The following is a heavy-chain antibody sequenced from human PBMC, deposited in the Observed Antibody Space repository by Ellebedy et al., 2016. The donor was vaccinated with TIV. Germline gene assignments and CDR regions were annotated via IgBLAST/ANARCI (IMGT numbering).Heavy chain of an antibody. CDR1: GGSISSSSYY. V-gene: IGHV4-39*01. D-gene: IGHD3-10*01. J-gene: IGHJ6*02. CDR2: IYYSGST. Sequence: MPSETLSLTCTLPGGSISSSSYYWGWIRQPQGKGLVWIGSIYYSGSTYYNPPLKRRVTISVDTSKNQFSLKLSSVTAADTAVYYCATEESGLRYYYYGMDVWGQGTTVTVSS. CDR3: ATEESGLRYYYYGMDV.